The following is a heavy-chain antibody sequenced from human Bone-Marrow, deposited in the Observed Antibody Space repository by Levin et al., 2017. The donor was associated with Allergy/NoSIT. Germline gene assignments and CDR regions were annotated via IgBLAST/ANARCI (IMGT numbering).Heavy chain of an antibody. V-gene: IGHV3-33*01. Sequence: GGSLRLSCAASGFTFSSYGMHWVRQAPGKGLEWVAVIWYDGSNKYYADSVKGRFTISRDNSKNTLYLQMNSLRAEDTAVYYCARAPPDGAHFDYWGQGTLVTVSS. CDR2: IWYDGSNK. J-gene: IGHJ4*02. CDR3: ARAPPDGAHFDY. D-gene: IGHD4-17*01. CDR1: GFTFSSYG.